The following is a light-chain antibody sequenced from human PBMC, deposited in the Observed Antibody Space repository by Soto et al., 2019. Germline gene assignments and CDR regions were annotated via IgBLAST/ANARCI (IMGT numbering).Light chain of an antibody. CDR1: SSDVGAYNY. V-gene: IGLV2-8*01. CDR2: EVS. CDR3: SSYAGSHTFV. Sequence: QSALTQPPSASGSPGQSVTISCTGTSSDVGAYNYVSWYQQHPGKAPKLMIYEVSKRPSGVPDRFSGSKSGNTASLTVSGLRAEDEADYFRSSYAGSHTFVFGAGTKLTVL. J-gene: IGLJ1*01.